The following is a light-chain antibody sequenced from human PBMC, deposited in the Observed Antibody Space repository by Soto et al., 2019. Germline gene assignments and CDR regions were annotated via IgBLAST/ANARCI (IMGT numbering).Light chain of an antibody. CDR3: QQYAESPIT. V-gene: IGKV3-20*01. CDR2: AAS. J-gene: IGKJ5*01. CDR1: QSVSSSY. Sequence: EIVLTQSPCTLSLSPVERATLSCRASQSVSSSYLAWYQQKPGQAPRLLIYAASTRATGIPDRFSGSGYETDFNLTISRLEPEDFAVFYCQQYAESPITFGQGTRLEIK.